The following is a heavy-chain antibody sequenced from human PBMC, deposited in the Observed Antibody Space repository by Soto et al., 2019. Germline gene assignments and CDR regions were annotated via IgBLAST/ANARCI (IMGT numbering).Heavy chain of an antibody. CDR2: IYPGDSDT. Sequence: ESLQISCKGSGYSFTSYWIGWVRQMPGKGLEWMGIIYPGDSDTRYSPSFQGQVTISADKSISTAYLQWSSLKASDTAMYYCARRGIVATGSYYYGMDVWGQGTTVTVSS. J-gene: IGHJ6*02. D-gene: IGHD5-12*01. CDR1: GYSFTSYW. CDR3: ARRGIVATGSYYYGMDV. V-gene: IGHV5-51*01.